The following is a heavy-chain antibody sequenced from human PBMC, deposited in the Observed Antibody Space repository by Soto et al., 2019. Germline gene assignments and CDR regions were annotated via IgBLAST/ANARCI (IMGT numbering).Heavy chain of an antibody. J-gene: IGHJ6*02. D-gene: IGHD2-15*01. Sequence: SETLSLTCTVSGGSISSSSYYWGWIRQPPGKGLEWIGSIYYSGSTYYNPSLKSRVTISVDTSKNQFSLKLSSVTAADTAVYYCARGRVVVAAKNGMDVWGQGTTVTVSS. V-gene: IGHV4-39*01. CDR2: IYYSGST. CDR1: GGSISSSSYY. CDR3: ARGRVVVAAKNGMDV.